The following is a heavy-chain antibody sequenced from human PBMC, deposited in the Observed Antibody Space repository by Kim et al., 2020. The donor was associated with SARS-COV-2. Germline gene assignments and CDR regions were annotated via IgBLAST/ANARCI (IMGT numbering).Heavy chain of an antibody. D-gene: IGHD2-2*01. CDR2: INHSGST. CDR3: ARGGGYCSSTSCYRVWFDP. CDR1: GGSFSGYY. V-gene: IGHV4-34*01. Sequence: SETLSLTCAVYGGSFSGYYWSWIRQPPGKGLEWIGEINHSGSTNYNPSLKSRVTISVDTSKNQFSLKLSSVTAADTAVYYCARGGGYCSSTSCYRVWFDPWGQGTLVTVSS. J-gene: IGHJ5*02.